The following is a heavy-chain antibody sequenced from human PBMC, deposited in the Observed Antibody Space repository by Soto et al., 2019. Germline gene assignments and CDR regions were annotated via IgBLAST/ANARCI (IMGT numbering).Heavy chain of an antibody. J-gene: IGHJ6*03. D-gene: IGHD2-2*02. CDR2: IYSGDDT. V-gene: IGHV3-66*01. CDR1: GLTVGRNY. CDR3: ARDRGGGYCTGTSCYSLYLDV. Sequence: EEQLVESGGGLVQPGGSLRLSCAASGLTVGRNYMSWVRQAPGKGLEWVSVIYSGDDTYYADSVRGRFTISRDNSKNTLLLQMNNVRAEDTAVYYCARDRGGGYCTGTSCYSLYLDVWGKGTTVIVSS.